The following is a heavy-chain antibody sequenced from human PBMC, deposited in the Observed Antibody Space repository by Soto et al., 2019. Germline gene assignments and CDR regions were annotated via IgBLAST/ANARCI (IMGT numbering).Heavy chain of an antibody. Sequence: SETLSLTCAVYGGSFSCYYWGWIRQPPGKGLEWIGVINHSGSTNYNPSLKSRVTISVDTSKNQLSLKLSSVTAADTAVYYCARAVGSSSWYPYYYYYGMDGWGQGTTVT. D-gene: IGHD6-13*01. J-gene: IGHJ6*02. V-gene: IGHV4-34*01. CDR1: GGSFSCYY. CDR3: ARAVGSSSWYPYYYYYGMDG. CDR2: INHSGST.